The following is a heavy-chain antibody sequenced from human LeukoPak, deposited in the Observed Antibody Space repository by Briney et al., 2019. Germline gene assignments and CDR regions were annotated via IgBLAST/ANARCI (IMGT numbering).Heavy chain of an antibody. CDR2: ISGSGGAS. Sequence: GGSLTLPCAASGLAFSSYAMSWVRQAPGKGLEWVSAISGSGGASYYPDSLKGRFTISRDTSKNTLYLQMKSLRAEDTAIYYCAKDRSGGGWHYFDYWGQGTLVTVSS. CDR1: GLAFSSYA. CDR3: AKDRSGGGWHYFDY. V-gene: IGHV3-23*01. D-gene: IGHD6-19*01. J-gene: IGHJ4*02.